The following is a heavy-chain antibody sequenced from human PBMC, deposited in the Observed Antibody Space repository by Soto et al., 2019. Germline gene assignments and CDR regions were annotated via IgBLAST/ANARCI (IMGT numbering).Heavy chain of an antibody. Sequence: PGGSLRLSCAASGFTFDDYAMHWVRQAPGKGLEWVSGISWNSGSIGYADSVKGRFTISRDSAKNSLYLQMNSLRAEDTALYYCAKDMGDIVATIGEAFDYWGQGTLVTVSS. D-gene: IGHD5-12*01. CDR1: GFTFDDYA. CDR3: AKDMGDIVATIGEAFDY. CDR2: ISWNSGSI. J-gene: IGHJ4*02. V-gene: IGHV3-9*01.